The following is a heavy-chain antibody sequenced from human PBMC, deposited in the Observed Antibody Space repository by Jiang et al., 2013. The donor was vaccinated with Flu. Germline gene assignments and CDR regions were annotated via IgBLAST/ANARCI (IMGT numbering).Heavy chain of an antibody. J-gene: IGHJ6*02. Sequence: SRLGLVKPSQTLSLTCGISGDSVSGNRVAWHWMRQSPSRGLEWLGRTFYRAKWLNEYAGSLKSRITINPDTSMNHFSLHLKSVTPEDTAVYYCARDGGDYDNYYGMDVWGQGTTVIVSS. V-gene: IGHV6-1*01. CDR1: GDSVSGNRVA. CDR3: ARDGGDYDNYYGMDV. CDR2: TFYRAKWLN. D-gene: IGHD2-21*02.